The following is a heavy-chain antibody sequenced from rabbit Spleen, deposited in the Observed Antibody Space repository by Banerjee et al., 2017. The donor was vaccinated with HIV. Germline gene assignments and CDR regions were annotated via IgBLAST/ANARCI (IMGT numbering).Heavy chain of an antibody. CDR2: IDTGSSGFT. CDR1: GVSFSSSSY. CDR3: ARDTSSSFSSYGMDL. Sequence: QSLEESGGDLDKPGASLTLTCTASGVSFSSSSYMCWVRQAPGKGLEWIACIDTGSSGFTYFATWAKGRFTCSKTSSTTVTLQMTRLTAADTATYFCARDTSSSFSSYGMDLWGPGTLVTVS. J-gene: IGHJ6*01. V-gene: IGHV1S40*01. D-gene: IGHD1-1*01.